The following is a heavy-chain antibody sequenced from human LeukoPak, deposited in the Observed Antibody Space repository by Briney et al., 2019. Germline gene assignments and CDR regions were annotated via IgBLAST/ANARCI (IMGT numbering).Heavy chain of an antibody. V-gene: IGHV3-30*02. J-gene: IGHJ4*02. CDR1: GFTFSSYG. CDR2: IRYDGSNK. D-gene: IGHD2-15*01. CDR3: ARSVVAATETFDY. Sequence: GGSLRLSCAASGFTFSSYGMHWVRQAPGKGLEWVAFIRYDGSNKYYADSVKGRFTISRDNSKNTLYLQMNSLRAEDTAVYYCARSVVAATETFDYWGQGTLVTVSS.